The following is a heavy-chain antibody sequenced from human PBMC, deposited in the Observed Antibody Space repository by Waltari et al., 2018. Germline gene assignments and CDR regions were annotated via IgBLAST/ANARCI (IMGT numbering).Heavy chain of an antibody. CDR1: GYSISNANY. CDR2: INRSGTT. CDR3: ARRLSSSSSGFDY. V-gene: IGHV4-38-2*01. D-gene: IGHD6-6*01. J-gene: IGHJ4*02. Sequence: QVQLQESGPGVGKPSETLSLTCAVSGYSISNANYWGWIRQPPGKGLEWIGSINRSGTTYYNPSLKSRVTISVDTSKNQFSLKLSSVTAADTAVYYCARRLSSSSSGFDYWGQGTLVPVSS.